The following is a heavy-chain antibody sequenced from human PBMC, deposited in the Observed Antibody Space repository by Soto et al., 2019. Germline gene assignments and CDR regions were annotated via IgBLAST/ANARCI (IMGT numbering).Heavy chain of an antibody. CDR2: IIPIFGTA. D-gene: IGHD3-22*01. J-gene: IGHJ6*04. CDR3: GGGGSGYPPAWYNGMDV. CDR1: GGTFSSYA. V-gene: IGHV1-69*06. Sequence: QVQLVQSGAEVKKPGSSVKVSCKASGGTFSSYAISWVRQAPGQGLEWMGGIIPIFGTANYAQKFQGRVTITEEKPTRTAYMGGSSRRSGDTAVFYWGGGGSGYPPAWYNGMDVGGKGTTVPVSS.